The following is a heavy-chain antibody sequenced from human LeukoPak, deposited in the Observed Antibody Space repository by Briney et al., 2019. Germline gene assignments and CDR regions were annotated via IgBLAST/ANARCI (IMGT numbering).Heavy chain of an antibody. Sequence: PSETLSLTCSVSGGSISNSRYYWGWLRQPPGKGLEWIGSIYYSGATNSNPSLRSRLTISVDTSKNRFSLKLGSVTAADAAVYYCAREIHIDYWGQGTLVTVSS. V-gene: IGHV4-39*02. CDR2: IYYSGAT. J-gene: IGHJ4*02. CDR3: AREIHIDY. CDR1: GGSISNSRYY.